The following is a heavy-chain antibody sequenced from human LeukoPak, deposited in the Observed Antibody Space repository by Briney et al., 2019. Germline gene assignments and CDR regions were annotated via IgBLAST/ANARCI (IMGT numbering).Heavy chain of an antibody. V-gene: IGHV1-8*01. D-gene: IGHD6-19*01. CDR1: GYTFTTYD. Sequence: GASVKVSCKASGYTFTTYDINWVRQATGQGLEWMGWMNPNSGNTGYTQKFQGRVTMTRNTSISTAYMELSSLRSEDTAVYYCARGRGSGHKENWFDPWGQGTMVTVSS. CDR2: MNPNSGNT. J-gene: IGHJ5*02. CDR3: ARGRGSGHKENWFDP.